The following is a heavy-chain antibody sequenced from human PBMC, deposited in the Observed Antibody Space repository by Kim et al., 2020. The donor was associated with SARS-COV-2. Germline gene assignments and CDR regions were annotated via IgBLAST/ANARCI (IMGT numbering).Heavy chain of an antibody. CDR1: GFTVSSLY. Sequence: GGSLRLSCAASGFTVSSLYMSWVRQAPKRGLEWVSVLYTGGGTFHKASAKGRSTISRDTSSNKIYFEITNRRVEDTATFYCVGGRTYWGQGTRATGSS. CDR2: LYTGGGT. J-gene: IGHJ4*02. V-gene: IGHV3-66*01. CDR3: VGGRTY. D-gene: IGHD2-15*01.